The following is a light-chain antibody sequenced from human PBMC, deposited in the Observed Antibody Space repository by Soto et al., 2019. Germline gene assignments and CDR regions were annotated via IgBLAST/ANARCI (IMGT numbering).Light chain of an antibody. CDR2: GAS. J-gene: IGKJ1*01. CDR1: QSVSSN. Sequence: EIVMTQSPATLSVSPGERATLSCRASQSVSSNFAWYQQKPGQDPRLLIFGASTRSTGIPTRCRGSGAGTEFTLTISSLPSEDVAVYYWQQYNNWPQFGQGTKVEIK. V-gene: IGKV3-15*01. CDR3: QQYNNWPQ.